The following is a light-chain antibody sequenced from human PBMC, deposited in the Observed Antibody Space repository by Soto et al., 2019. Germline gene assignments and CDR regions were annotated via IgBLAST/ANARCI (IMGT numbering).Light chain of an antibody. CDR2: RNN. CDR3: AAWDDSLSGWV. CDR1: SSNIGSNY. J-gene: IGLJ3*02. V-gene: IGLV1-47*01. Sequence: QSVLTQPPSASGTPGQRVAISCSGSSSNIGSNYLYWYQQLPGTAPKLLIFRNNQRPSGVPDRFSGSKSGTSASLAISGLRAEDEAHYYCAAWDDSLSGWVFGGGTKVTVL.